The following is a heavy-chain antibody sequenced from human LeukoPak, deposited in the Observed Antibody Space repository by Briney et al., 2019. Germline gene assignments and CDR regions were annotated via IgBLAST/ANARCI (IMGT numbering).Heavy chain of an antibody. CDR2: INHSGST. V-gene: IGHV4-34*01. Sequence: SETLSLTCAAYGGSFSGYYWSWIRQPPGKGLEWIGEINHSGSTNYNPSLKSRVTISVDTSKNQFSLKLSSVTAADTAVYYCARGIAAAGTGGYFDYWGQGTLVTVSS. J-gene: IGHJ4*02. D-gene: IGHD6-13*01. CDR1: GGSFSGYY. CDR3: ARGIAAAGTGGYFDY.